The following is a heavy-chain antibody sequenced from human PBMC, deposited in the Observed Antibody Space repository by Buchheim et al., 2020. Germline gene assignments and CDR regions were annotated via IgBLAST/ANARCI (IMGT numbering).Heavy chain of an antibody. J-gene: IGHJ6*02. CDR1: GYTFTGYY. V-gene: IGHV1-2*04. CDR2: INPNSGGT. Sequence: QVQLVQSGAEVKKPGASVKVSCKASGYTFTGYYMHWVRQAPGQGLEWMGWINPNSGGTNYAQKFQGWVTMNRDTSISTAYMELSRLRSDDTAVYYCARLGGGYCSSTSCYRSDYYYGMDVWGQGTT. D-gene: IGHD2-2*02. CDR3: ARLGGGYCSSTSCYRSDYYYGMDV.